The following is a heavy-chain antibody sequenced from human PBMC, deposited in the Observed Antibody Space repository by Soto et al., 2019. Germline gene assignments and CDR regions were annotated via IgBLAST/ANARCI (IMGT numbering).Heavy chain of an antibody. V-gene: IGHV5-51*01. D-gene: IGHD6-6*01. CDR2: IYPGDSET. CDR1: GYRFTDYW. Sequence: GESLKISCKGSGYRFTDYWIGWVRQMPGKGLEWMGIIYPGDSETTYGPSFQGQVTISADKSISTAYLQWSSLKATDTAMYYCAIYASSSEWDYFDYWSQGTLVTVSS. CDR3: AIYASSSEWDYFDY. J-gene: IGHJ4*02.